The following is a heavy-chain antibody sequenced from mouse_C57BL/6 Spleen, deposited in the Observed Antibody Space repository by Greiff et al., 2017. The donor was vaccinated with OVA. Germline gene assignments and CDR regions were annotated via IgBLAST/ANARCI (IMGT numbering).Heavy chain of an antibody. CDR2: IDPSDSYT. CDR3: ARGDYSNYVGFAY. CDR1: GYTFTSYW. Sequence: VQLQQPGAELVMPGASVKLSCKASGYTFTSYWMHWVKQRPGQGLEWIGEIDPSDSYTNYNQKFKGKSTLTVDKSSSTAYMQLSSLTSEDSAVYYCARGDYSNYVGFAYWGQGTLVTVSA. V-gene: IGHV1-69*01. D-gene: IGHD2-5*01. J-gene: IGHJ3*01.